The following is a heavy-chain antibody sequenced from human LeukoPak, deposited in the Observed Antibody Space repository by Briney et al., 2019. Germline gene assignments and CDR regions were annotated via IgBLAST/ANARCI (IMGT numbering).Heavy chain of an antibody. Sequence: GRSLRLSCAASGFTFSSYGMHWVRQAPGKGLEWVAVIWYDGSNKYYADSVKGRFTISRDNSKNTLYLQMNSLRAEDTAVYYCARFDSSSWYPVGWFDPWGQGTLVTVSS. V-gene: IGHV3-33*01. D-gene: IGHD6-13*01. CDR1: GFTFSSYG. CDR3: ARFDSSSWYPVGWFDP. CDR2: IWYDGSNK. J-gene: IGHJ5*02.